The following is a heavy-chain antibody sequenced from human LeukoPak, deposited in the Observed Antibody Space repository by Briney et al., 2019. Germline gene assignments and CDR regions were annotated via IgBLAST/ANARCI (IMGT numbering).Heavy chain of an antibody. CDR2: IKQDGSEK. J-gene: IGHJ4*02. CDR3: ARDKHYDFWSGYPIQPI. CDR1: GFTLSSYW. V-gene: IGHV3-7*01. Sequence: GGSLRLSCAASGFTLSSYWMSWVRQAPGKGLEWVANIKQDGSEKYYVDSVKGRFTISRDNAKNSLYLQMNSLRAEDTAVYYCARDKHYDFWSGYPIQPIWGQGTLVTVSS. D-gene: IGHD3-3*01.